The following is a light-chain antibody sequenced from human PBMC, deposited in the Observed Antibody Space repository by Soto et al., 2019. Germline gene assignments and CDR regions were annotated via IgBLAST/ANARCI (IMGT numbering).Light chain of an antibody. Sequence: EIVLTQSPGTLSLSPGERATLSCRASHSVTSRYLAWYQQKPGQAPRLLIYGASSRATGIPDRFSGSGSGTDFTLIISRLEPEDFAVYYCQQYSSSPRTFGHGTKVEV. V-gene: IGKV3-20*01. CDR2: GAS. CDR1: HSVTSRY. J-gene: IGKJ1*01. CDR3: QQYSSSPRT.